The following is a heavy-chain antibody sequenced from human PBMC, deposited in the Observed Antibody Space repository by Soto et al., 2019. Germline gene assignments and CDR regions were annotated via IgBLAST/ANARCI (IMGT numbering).Heavy chain of an antibody. D-gene: IGHD3-22*01. J-gene: IGHJ4*02. CDR2: INPSGGST. V-gene: IGHV1-46*01. Sequence: ASVKVSCKASGYTFTSYYMHWVRQAPGQGLEWMGIINPSGGSTSYAQKFQGRVTMTRDTSTSTVYMELSSLRSEDTAVYYCARDYYDSRGYYYFDYWGQGTLVTVSS. CDR1: GYTFTSYY. CDR3: ARDYYDSRGYYYFDY.